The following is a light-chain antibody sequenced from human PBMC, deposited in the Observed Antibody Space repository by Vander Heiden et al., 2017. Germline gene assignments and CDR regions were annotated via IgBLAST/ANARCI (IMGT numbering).Light chain of an antibody. CDR2: IND. CDR1: RSHLGRYP. Sequence: QSVLTPPPSASGPPGPRVTIPCSGSRSHLGRYPVSWYQHLPGTAPKLLMSINDQRPAGVPDRFSGSKSGTSASLAISGLQSEDEADYYCAEWDDSLNGLYVFGTGTKVTVL. J-gene: IGLJ1*01. V-gene: IGLV1-44*01. CDR3: AEWDDSLNGLYV.